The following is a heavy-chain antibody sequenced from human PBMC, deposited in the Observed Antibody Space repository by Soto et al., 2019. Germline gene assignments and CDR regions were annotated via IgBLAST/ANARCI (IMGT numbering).Heavy chain of an antibody. CDR1: GYNFAGYW. J-gene: IGHJ4*02. D-gene: IGHD3-3*01. Sequence: LGESLKISCKGSGYNFAGYWIAWVRQMPGKGLELMGIIYPNDSDTRYRPSFQGQVTISADKSISSAYLQWSSLRASDTAMYYCARGGVSTRTFDYWGQGTPVTVSS. V-gene: IGHV5-51*01. CDR2: IYPNDSDT. CDR3: ARGGVSTRTFDY.